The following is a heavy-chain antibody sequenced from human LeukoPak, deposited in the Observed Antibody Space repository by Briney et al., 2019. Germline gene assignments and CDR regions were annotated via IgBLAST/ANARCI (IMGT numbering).Heavy chain of an antibody. D-gene: IGHD5-18*01. CDR1: GGPFSGYY. CDR2: INHSGST. Sequence: SETLSLTCAVYGGPFSGYYWSWIRQPPGKGLEWIGEINHSGSTNYNPSLKSRVTISVDKSKNQFSLKLSSVTAADTAVYYCARDQGIQLRNFDYWGQGTLVTVSS. CDR3: ARDQGIQLRNFDY. V-gene: IGHV4-34*01. J-gene: IGHJ4*02.